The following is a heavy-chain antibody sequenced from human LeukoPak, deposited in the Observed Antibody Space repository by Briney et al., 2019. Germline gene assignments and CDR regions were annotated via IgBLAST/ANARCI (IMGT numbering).Heavy chain of an antibody. CDR3: AKAVGRGYSYGYYFDY. CDR1: GFTFSSYA. V-gene: IGHV3-23*01. CDR2: ISGSGGST. D-gene: IGHD5-18*01. Sequence: TGGSLRLSCAASGFTFSSYAMSWVRQAPGKGLEWVSAISGSGGSTYYADSVKGRFTISRDNSKNTLYLQMNSLRAEDTAVYYCAKAVGRGYSYGYYFDYWGQGTLVTVSS. J-gene: IGHJ4*02.